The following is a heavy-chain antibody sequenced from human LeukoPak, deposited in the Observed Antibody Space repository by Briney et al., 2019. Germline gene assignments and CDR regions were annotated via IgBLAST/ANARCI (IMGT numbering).Heavy chain of an antibody. Sequence: SETLSLTCTVSGGSISTSRYYWGWIRQPPGKGLEWIGSMHYSGSTYYNPSLKSRVTMSVDTSKNQFSLNLNSVTAADTAVYYCARRPDYYDSSGYYGASFDYWGQGTLVTVSS. V-gene: IGHV4-39*07. CDR2: MHYSGST. J-gene: IGHJ4*02. CDR3: ARRPDYYDSSGYYGASFDY. CDR1: GGSISTSRYY. D-gene: IGHD3-22*01.